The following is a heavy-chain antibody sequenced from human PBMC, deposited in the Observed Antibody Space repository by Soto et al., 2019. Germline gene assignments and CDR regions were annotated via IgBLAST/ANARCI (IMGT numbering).Heavy chain of an antibody. CDR1: GYTFTSYG. CDR2: ISAYNGNT. D-gene: IGHD3-3*01. CDR3: ARTPPPEDFWSGYHIYYYYYMDV. Sequence: QVQLVQSGAEVKKPGASVKVSCKASGYTFTSYGISWVRQAPGQGLEWMGWISAYNGNTNYAQKLQGRVTMTTDTSTSTAYMELRSLRSDDTAVYYCARTPPPEDFWSGYHIYYYYYMDVWSKGTTVTVSS. V-gene: IGHV1-18*01. J-gene: IGHJ6*03.